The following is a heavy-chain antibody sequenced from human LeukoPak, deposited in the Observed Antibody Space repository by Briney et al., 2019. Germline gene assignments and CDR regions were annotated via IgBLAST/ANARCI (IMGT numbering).Heavy chain of an antibody. D-gene: IGHD1-26*01. J-gene: IGHJ4*02. V-gene: IGHV3-30*03. CDR2: ISYDGSDK. CDR1: GFIFSSYG. Sequence: KPGGSLRLSCAASGFIFSSYGIHWVRQAPGKGLEWVAVISYDGSDKYYADSVKGRFTISRDNAKNSLYLQMNSLRAEDTAVYYCARVGYGGTYYVKWGQGTLVTVSS. CDR3: ARVGYGGTYYVK.